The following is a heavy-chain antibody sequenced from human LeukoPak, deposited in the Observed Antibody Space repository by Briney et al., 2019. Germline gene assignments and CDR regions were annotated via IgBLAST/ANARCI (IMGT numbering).Heavy chain of an antibody. Sequence: PSETLSLTCTVSGGSISSYYWSWIRQPPGKGLEWIGYIYYSGSTNYNPSLKSRVTISVDTSKNQFSLKLSSVTAADTAVYYCARGGYCSGGSCLGPAFGLWGRGTLVTVSS. CDR3: ARGGYCSGGSCLGPAFGL. V-gene: IGHV4-59*01. CDR2: IYYSGST. D-gene: IGHD2-15*01. J-gene: IGHJ2*01. CDR1: GGSISSYY.